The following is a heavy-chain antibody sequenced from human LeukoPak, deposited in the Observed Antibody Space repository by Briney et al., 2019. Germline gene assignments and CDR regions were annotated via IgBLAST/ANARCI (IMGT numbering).Heavy chain of an antibody. CDR1: GFGFGSYN. J-gene: IGHJ5*02. D-gene: IGHD3-3*02. V-gene: IGHV3-30*18. CDR3: AKVLGISSFDP. CDR2: ISFDGNDK. Sequence: GGSLRLSCAASGFGFGSYNMYWVRQAPGKGLEWVTLISFDGNDKKYADSVKGRFTVSRDNSKNTLYLQMNSLRAEDTAVYYCAKVLGISSFDPWGQGTLVTVSS.